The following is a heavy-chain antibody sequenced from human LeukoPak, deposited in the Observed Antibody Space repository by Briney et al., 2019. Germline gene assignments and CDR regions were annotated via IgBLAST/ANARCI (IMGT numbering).Heavy chain of an antibody. CDR3: ARERGSCSSASCYTSDAFDM. V-gene: IGHV1-2*02. CDR1: GYTFTGYY. CDR2: INPNSGGT. Sequence: ASVKVSCKASGYTFTGYYMHWVRQAPGQGLEWMGWINPNSGGTNYAQKFQGRVTMTRDTSISTAYMELSRLRSDDTAVYYCARERGSCSSASCYTSDAFDMWGQGTMVTVSS. D-gene: IGHD2-2*02. J-gene: IGHJ3*02.